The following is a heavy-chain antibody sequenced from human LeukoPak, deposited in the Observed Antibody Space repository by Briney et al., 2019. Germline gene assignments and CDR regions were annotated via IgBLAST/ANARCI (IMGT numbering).Heavy chain of an antibody. V-gene: IGHV3-7*01. D-gene: IGHD2-2*01. Sequence: GGSLRLSCAASGFTFSSYWMTWVRQAPGKGLEWVANIKQDGSEKYYVASVKGRFTISRDNAKNTLYLQMNSLRAEDTAVYYCAKSRYQLLRTNWFDPWGQGTLVTVSS. CDR3: AKSRYQLLRTNWFDP. CDR1: GFTFSSYW. CDR2: IKQDGSEK. J-gene: IGHJ5*02.